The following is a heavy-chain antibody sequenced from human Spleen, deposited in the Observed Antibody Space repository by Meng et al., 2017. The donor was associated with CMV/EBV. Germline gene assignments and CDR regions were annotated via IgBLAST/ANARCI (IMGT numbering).Heavy chain of an antibody. CDR2: ISGSGSST. CDR3: IRGSSGGAYYGLDV. J-gene: IGHJ6*02. D-gene: IGHD6-19*01. Sequence: GESLKISCAASGFTFITYSMGWVRQAPGKGLEWVSAISGSGSSTYYADSVKGRFTCSRDDSKSTAYLQINSLKTEDTAVYYCIRGSSGGAYYGLDVWGQGTTVTVSS. CDR1: GFTFITYS. V-gene: IGHV3-23*01.